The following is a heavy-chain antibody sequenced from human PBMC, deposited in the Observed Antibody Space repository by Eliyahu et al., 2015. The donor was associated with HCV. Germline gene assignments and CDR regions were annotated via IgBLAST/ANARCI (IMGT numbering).Heavy chain of an antibody. CDR2: IVPFIGME. J-gene: IGHJ4*02. D-gene: IGHD6-19*01. V-gene: IGHV1-69*04. Sequence: QVQLVQSGAEVKEPGSSVKXSCXVSGDALXNGXAINWVRQAPXQGLDWMGRIVPFIGMENYAQKFQDRVTITADKSTSTAYMELRRLRSEDAAVYYCATEGAGHSPFDYWGQGTLVSVSS. CDR1: GDALXNGXA. CDR3: ATEGAGHSPFDY.